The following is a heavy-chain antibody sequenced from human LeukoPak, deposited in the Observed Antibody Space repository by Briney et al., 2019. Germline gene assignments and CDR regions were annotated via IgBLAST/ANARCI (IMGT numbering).Heavy chain of an antibody. Sequence: GASVKVSCKASGGTFSSYAISWVRQAPGQGLEWMGRIIPILGIANYAQKFQGRVTITADKSTSTAYMELRSLRSDDTAVYYCARDDYYYFDYWGQGTLVTVSS. CDR3: ARDDYYYFDY. V-gene: IGHV1-69*04. CDR1: GGTFSSYA. D-gene: IGHD4-17*01. CDR2: IIPILGIA. J-gene: IGHJ4*02.